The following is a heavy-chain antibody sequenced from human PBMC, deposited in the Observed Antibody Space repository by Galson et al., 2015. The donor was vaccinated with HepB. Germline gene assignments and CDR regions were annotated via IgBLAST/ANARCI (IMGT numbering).Heavy chain of an antibody. Sequence: SVKVSCKASGYTFTNYYIHWVRLAPGQGLEWMGWINSNSGDTLYAPKFQGRVTMTRDTSISTAYMELSSLRSDDTAVFYCARDPITEPGLGFEYWGQGTLVTVSS. V-gene: IGHV1-2*02. J-gene: IGHJ4*02. D-gene: IGHD1-14*01. CDR2: INSNSGDT. CDR3: ARDPITEPGLGFEY. CDR1: GYTFTNYY.